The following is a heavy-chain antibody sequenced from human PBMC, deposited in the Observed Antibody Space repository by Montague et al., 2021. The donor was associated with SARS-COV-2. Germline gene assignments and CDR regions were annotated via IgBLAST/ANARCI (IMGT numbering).Heavy chain of an antibody. V-gene: IGHV4-61*02. D-gene: IGHD6-25*01. J-gene: IGHJ5*02. CDR1: IGSISSGSYY. CDR2: IYTSGST. Sequence: TLSLTCTVSIGSISSGSYYWSWIRQPAGKGLEWIGRIYTSGSTXYKPSLKSRVTISVDTSKNQFPLKLSSVTAADTAVYYCARDGYSSGWNGLHWFDPWGQGTLVTVSS. CDR3: ARDGYSSGWNGLHWFDP.